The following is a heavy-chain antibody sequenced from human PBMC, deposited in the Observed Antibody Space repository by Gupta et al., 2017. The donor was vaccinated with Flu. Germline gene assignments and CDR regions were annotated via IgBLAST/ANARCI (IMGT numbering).Heavy chain of an antibody. V-gene: IGHV1-69*08. Sequence: QVQLVHSGAEVKKPGYSVKFSCKASGGTFSSETISWGRQAPGQGLEWMGRISPILGRANYAQKFQGRVTITADKSTSTAYMELSSLRSEDTAVYYCARDLYCGGDCYTFDYWGQGTLVTVSA. J-gene: IGHJ4*02. CDR3: ARDLYCGGDCYTFDY. CDR1: GGTFSSET. D-gene: IGHD2-21*02. CDR2: ISPILGRA.